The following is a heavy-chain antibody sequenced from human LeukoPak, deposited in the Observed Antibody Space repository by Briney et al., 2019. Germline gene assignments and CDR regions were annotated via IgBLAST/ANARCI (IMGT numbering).Heavy chain of an antibody. Sequence: SETLSLTCAVSGYSISSGYYWGWIRQPPGKGREWIGSIYHSGSTYYNPSLKSRVTISVDTSKNQFSLKLSSVTAADTAVYYCARGVPIFGVVIVYYFDYWGQGTLVTVS. D-gene: IGHD3-3*01. V-gene: IGHV4-38-2*01. CDR3: ARGVPIFGVVIVYYFDY. J-gene: IGHJ4*02. CDR2: IYHSGST. CDR1: GYSISSGYY.